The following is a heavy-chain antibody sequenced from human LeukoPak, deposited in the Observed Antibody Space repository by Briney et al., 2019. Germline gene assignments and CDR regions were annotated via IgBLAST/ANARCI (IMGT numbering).Heavy chain of an antibody. Sequence: PGGALRLSCGASGFTFSSYGRGWVRQAPGKGLEWGSAISGSGGSTYYADSVKGRVTIPRDNAQNSLYLQMNSLRAEDTAVYYCARGPTALMDVWGKGTTVTVSS. V-gene: IGHV3-23*01. J-gene: IGHJ6*03. D-gene: IGHD2-21*02. CDR2: ISGSGGST. CDR1: GFTFSSYG. CDR3: ARGPTALMDV.